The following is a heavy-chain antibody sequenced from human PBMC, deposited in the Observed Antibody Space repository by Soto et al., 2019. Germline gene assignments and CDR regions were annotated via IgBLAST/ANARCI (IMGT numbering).Heavy chain of an antibody. CDR2: VYYSGTT. CDR1: GGSINDYY. D-gene: IGHD3-10*01. V-gene: IGHV4-59*01. CDR3: ARVPDITMVRGAPFDP. Sequence: PSETLSLTCTVSGGSINDYYWSWIRQPPGKGLEWIGYVYYSGTTNYNPSLNSRVTISVDTSKNQFSLKLSSVTAADTAVYYCARVPDITMVRGAPFDPWGQGTLVTVSS. J-gene: IGHJ5*02.